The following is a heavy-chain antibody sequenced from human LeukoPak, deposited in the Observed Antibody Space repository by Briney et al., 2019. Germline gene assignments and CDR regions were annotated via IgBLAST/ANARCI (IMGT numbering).Heavy chain of an antibody. Sequence: ASVKVSCKASGYTFTSYGISWVRQAPGQGLEWMGWISAYNGNTNYAQKLQGRVTRTTDTSTSTAYMELRSLRSDDTAVYYCARVSGIAVAGNDAFDIWGQGTMVTVSS. CDR2: ISAYNGNT. CDR3: ARVSGIAVAGNDAFDI. CDR1: GYTFTSYG. V-gene: IGHV1-18*01. J-gene: IGHJ3*02. D-gene: IGHD6-19*01.